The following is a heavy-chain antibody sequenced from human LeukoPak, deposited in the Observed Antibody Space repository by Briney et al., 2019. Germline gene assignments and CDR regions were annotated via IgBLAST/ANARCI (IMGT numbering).Heavy chain of an antibody. D-gene: IGHD2-2*01. CDR2: IIPIFGTA. CDR3: ASGRYCSSTSCYLLGGDAFDI. J-gene: IGHJ3*02. CDR1: GGTFCSYA. V-gene: IGHV1-69*05. Sequence: GASVKVSCKASGGTFCSYAISWVRQAPGQGLEWMGGIIPIFGTANYAQKFQGRVTITTDESTSTAYMELSSLRSEDTAVYYCASGRYCSSTSCYLLGGDAFDIWGQGTMVTVSS.